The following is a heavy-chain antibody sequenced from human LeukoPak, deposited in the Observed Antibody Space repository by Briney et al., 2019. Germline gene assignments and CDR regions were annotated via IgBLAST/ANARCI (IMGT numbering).Heavy chain of an antibody. D-gene: IGHD6-13*01. CDR1: GGTFSSYA. CDR3: ARVRGEQYSSSWRSFDY. CDR2: IIPIFGTA. J-gene: IGHJ4*02. Sequence: GASVNVSCKASGGTFSSYAISWVRQAPGQGLEWMGGIIPIFGTANYAQKFQGRVTITADESTSTAYMELSSLRSEDTAVYYCARVRGEQYSSSWRSFDYWGQGTLVTVSS. V-gene: IGHV1-69*13.